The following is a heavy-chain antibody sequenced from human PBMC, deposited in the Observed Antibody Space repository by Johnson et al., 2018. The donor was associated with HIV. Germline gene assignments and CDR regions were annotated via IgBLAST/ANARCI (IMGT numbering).Heavy chain of an antibody. Sequence: VQLVESGGGLVQPGRSLRLSCAASGFTFSSYAMHWVRQAPGKGLAWVSRLNSDGSSTAYAAPVKGRFTISRDNAKNTLYLQMNSLRAEDTAVYYCTRGRHSLDAFDVWGQGTMVTVSS. D-gene: IGHD2-21*01. CDR3: TRGRHSLDAFDV. V-gene: IGHV3-74*02. CDR1: GFTFSSYA. CDR2: LNSDGSST. J-gene: IGHJ3*01.